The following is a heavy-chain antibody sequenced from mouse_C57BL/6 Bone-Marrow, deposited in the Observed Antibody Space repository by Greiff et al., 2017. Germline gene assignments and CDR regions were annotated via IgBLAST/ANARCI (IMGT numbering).Heavy chain of an antibody. CDR2: IYPGDGDT. J-gene: IGHJ2*01. V-gene: IGHV1-82*01. Sequence: VQLQESGPELVKPGASVKISCKASGYAFRSSWMNWVKQRPGKGLEWIGRIYPGDGDTNYNGKFKGKATLTADKSSSTAYMPLSSLTSEDSAVXFCARGSSYDFDYWGQGTTLTVSS. D-gene: IGHD1-1*01. CDR3: ARGSSYDFDY. CDR1: GYAFRSSW.